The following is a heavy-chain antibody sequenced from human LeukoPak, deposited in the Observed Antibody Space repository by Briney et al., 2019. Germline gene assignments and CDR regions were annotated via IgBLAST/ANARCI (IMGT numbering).Heavy chain of an antibody. D-gene: IGHD2-15*01. J-gene: IGHJ4*02. V-gene: IGHV3-21*01. CDR1: GCTFSSYN. CDR3: AKRYQSLRYFVY. CDR2: ISTNRTYI. Sequence: GSLRLSWAASGCTFSSYNMNWVRQAPGKGLEWVSSISTNRTYIYYADSVKGRFTIFRDNAKNSLSLQMNSLRAEDTAVYYCAKRYQSLRYFVYGGQGTLVTVSS.